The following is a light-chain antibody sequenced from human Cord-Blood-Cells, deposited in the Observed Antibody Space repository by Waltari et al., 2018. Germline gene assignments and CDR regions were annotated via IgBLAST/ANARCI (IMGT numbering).Light chain of an antibody. CDR2: KAS. J-gene: IGKJ2*03. CDR1: QSISSW. CDR3: QQYXSYSXS. V-gene: IGKV1-5*03. Sequence: DIQMTQSPSTLSASVGDRVTITFRASQSISSWLAWYQQKPGKAPKLLIYKASSXESGVPSRFSGSGSGTEFTLTISSLQPDDFATYYCQQYXSYSXSFGQGXXL.